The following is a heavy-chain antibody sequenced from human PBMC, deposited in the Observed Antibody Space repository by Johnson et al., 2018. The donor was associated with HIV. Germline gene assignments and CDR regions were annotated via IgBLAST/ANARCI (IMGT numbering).Heavy chain of an antibody. CDR1: GFTFSSYA. CDR2: ISGSGGST. J-gene: IGHJ3*02. D-gene: IGHD1-26*01. CDR3: ARAGARAFDI. V-gene: IGHV3-23*04. Sequence: VQLVESGGGLVQPGGSLRLSCAASGFTFSSYAMSWVRQAPGKGLEWVSAISGSGGSTYYADSVKGRFTISRDNAKNSLYLQMNSLRAEDTALYYCARAGARAFDIWGQGTMVTVSS.